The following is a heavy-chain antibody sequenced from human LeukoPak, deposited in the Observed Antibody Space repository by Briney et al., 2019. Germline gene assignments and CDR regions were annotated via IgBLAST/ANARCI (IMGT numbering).Heavy chain of an antibody. J-gene: IGHJ4*02. Sequence: PGRSLRLSCAASGFTFSSYGMHWVRQAPGKGLEWVAVIWYDGSNKYYADSVKGRFTISRDNPKNTLYLQMNSLRAEDTAVYYCAKTATTTVTTPFDYWGQGTLVTVSS. CDR3: AKTATTTVTTPFDY. CDR2: IWYDGSNK. V-gene: IGHV3-33*06. D-gene: IGHD4-17*01. CDR1: GFTFSSYG.